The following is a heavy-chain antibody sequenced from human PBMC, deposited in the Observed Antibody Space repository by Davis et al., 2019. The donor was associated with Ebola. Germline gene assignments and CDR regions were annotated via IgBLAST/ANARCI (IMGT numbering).Heavy chain of an antibody. CDR1: GYTFTAYY. D-gene: IGHD6-13*01. CDR2: INPNSGGT. CDR3: ARGGTATDAFDI. J-gene: IGHJ3*02. V-gene: IGHV1-2*05. Sequence: AASVKVSCKASGYTFTAYYMHWVRQAPGLGLEWMGRINPNSGGTNYAQKFQGRVTMTRDTSISTAYMELSRLRSDDTVVYYCARGGTATDAFDIWGQGTMVTVSS.